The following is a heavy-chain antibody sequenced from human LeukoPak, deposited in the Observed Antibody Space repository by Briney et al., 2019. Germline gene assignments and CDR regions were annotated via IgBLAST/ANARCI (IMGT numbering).Heavy chain of an antibody. CDR3: ARRPIAGDAFDI. CDR2: TYTSGST. J-gene: IGHJ3*02. Sequence: SETLSLTCTVSGGSISSYYWSWIRQPAGKGLEWIGRTYTSGSTNYNPSLKSRVTMSVDTSKNQFSLKLSSVTAADTAVYYCARRPIAGDAFDIWGQGTMVTVSS. CDR1: GGSISSYY. V-gene: IGHV4-4*07.